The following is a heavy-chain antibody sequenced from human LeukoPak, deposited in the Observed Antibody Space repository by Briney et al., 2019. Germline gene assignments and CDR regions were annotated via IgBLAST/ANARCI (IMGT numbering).Heavy chain of an antibody. Sequence: SEALSLTCAVSGGSISSGGYSWSWIRQPPGKGLEWIGYIYHSGSTYYNPSLKSRVTISVDRSKNQFSLKLSSVTAADTAVYYRARVGAAGDFDYWGQGTLVTVSS. CDR2: IYHSGST. J-gene: IGHJ4*02. D-gene: IGHD6-13*01. V-gene: IGHV4-30-2*01. CDR1: GGSISSGGYS. CDR3: ARVGAAGDFDY.